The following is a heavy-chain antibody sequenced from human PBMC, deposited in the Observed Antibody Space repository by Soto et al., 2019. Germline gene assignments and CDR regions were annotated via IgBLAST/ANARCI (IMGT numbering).Heavy chain of an antibody. CDR1: VRCISSYH. D-gene: IGHD1-1*01. CDR3: ARQFRDVYNAVEY. V-gene: IGHV4-59*08. CDR2: TSNSEPT. Sequence: ADPLSLTCTVAVRCISSYHWCWIRQSPGKGLEWIGYTSNSEPTIYNPSHKSQDTISTDTSKNQFSMRLRSVTAENTAVYFCARQFRDVYNAVEYWGQGALVTVS. J-gene: IGHJ4*02.